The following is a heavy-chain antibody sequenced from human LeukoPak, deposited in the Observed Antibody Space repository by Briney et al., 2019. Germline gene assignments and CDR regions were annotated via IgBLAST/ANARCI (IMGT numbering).Heavy chain of an antibody. CDR3: ARDDSSSSY. CDR1: GGSISSDY. CDR2: IYYSGST. V-gene: IGHV4-59*01. D-gene: IGHD6-6*01. Sequence: PSETLSLTCTVSGGSISSDYWSWIRQPPGKGLEWIGYIYYSGSTNYNPSLKSRVTISLDRSKNQFSLKLTSVTAADTAVCYCARDDSSSSYWGQGTLVTVSS. J-gene: IGHJ4*02.